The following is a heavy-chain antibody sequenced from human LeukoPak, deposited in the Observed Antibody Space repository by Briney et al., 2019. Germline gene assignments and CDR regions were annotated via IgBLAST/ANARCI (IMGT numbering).Heavy chain of an antibody. D-gene: IGHD2-2*01. V-gene: IGHV3-7*01. CDR1: GFTFSSYW. CDR2: IKQDGSEK. CDR3: ARDLRYQLLWRSSQGAFDI. Sequence: GGSLRLSCAASGFTFSSYWMSWVRQAPGKGLEWVASIKQDGSEKYYVDSVKGRFTISRDNAKNSLYLQMNSLRAEDTAVYYCARDLRYQLLWRSSQGAFDIWGQGTMVTVSS. J-gene: IGHJ3*02.